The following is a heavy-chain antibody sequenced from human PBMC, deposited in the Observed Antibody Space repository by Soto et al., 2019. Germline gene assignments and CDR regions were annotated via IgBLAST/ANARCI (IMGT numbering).Heavy chain of an antibody. J-gene: IGHJ5*02. CDR2: INHSGST. V-gene: IGHV4-34*01. CDR1: GGSFSGYY. D-gene: IGHD6-13*01. CDR3: ARGGVRGSSSWYYWFDP. Sequence: SETLSLTCAVYGGSFSGYYWSWIRQPPGKGLEWIGEINHSGSTNYNPSLKSRVTISVDTSKNQFSLKLSSVTAADTAVYYCARGGVRGSSSWYYWFDPWGQGTLVTVSS.